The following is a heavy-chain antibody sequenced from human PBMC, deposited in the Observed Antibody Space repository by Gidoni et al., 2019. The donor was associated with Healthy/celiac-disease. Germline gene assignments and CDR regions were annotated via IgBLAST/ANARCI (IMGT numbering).Heavy chain of an antibody. CDR1: VFTFDDYA. Sequence: EVQLLESGGCLVQPGMSLRLSCAASVFTFDDYAMHWVRQAPGKGLEWVSGISWNSGSIGYADSVKGRFTISRDNAKNSLYLQMNSLRAEDTALYYCVKIAYGSGYGGYWGQGTLVTVSS. V-gene: IGHV3-9*01. J-gene: IGHJ4*02. D-gene: IGHD3-10*01. CDR2: ISWNSGSI. CDR3: VKIAYGSGYGGY.